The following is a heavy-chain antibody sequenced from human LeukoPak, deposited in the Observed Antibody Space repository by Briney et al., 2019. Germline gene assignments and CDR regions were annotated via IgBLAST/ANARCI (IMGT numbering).Heavy chain of an antibody. CDR1: GFTFEDHG. V-gene: IGHV3-20*04. Sequence: PGGSLRLSCAASGFTFEDHGMNWVRQAPGKGLEWVSGITWNGGSTGYADSVTGRFTISRDNAKNSLYLQMSSLRAEDTALYYCARDRSYGAFASWGQGTLVTVSS. J-gene: IGHJ4*02. D-gene: IGHD1-26*01. CDR3: ARDRSYGAFAS. CDR2: ITWNGGST.